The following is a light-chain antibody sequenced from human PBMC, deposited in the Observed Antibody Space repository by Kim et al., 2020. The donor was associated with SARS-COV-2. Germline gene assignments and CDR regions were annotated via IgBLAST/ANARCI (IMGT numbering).Light chain of an antibody. CDR2: GAS. Sequence: PRERATLSGRASQSVSSRYLAWYQQKPGQAPRLLIYGASSRATGIPDRFSGSGSGTDFTLTISRLEPEDFAVYYCQQYGSSPSYSFGQGTKLEI. CDR3: QQYGSSPSYS. CDR1: QSVSSRY. J-gene: IGKJ2*03. V-gene: IGKV3-20*01.